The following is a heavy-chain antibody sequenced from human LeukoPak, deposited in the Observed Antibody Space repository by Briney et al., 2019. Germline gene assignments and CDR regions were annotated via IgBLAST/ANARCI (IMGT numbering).Heavy chain of an antibody. CDR2: MNPNSGNT. Sequence: ASVKVSCKASGYTFTSYDINWVRQATGQGLEWMGWMNPNSGNTGYAQKFQGRVTITTDTSTSTVYMEVRGLRSDDTAMYYCARDVGITVADSFDPWGQGTLVTVSS. J-gene: IGHJ5*02. CDR3: ARDVGITVADSFDP. CDR1: GYTFTSYD. D-gene: IGHD6-13*01. V-gene: IGHV1-8*03.